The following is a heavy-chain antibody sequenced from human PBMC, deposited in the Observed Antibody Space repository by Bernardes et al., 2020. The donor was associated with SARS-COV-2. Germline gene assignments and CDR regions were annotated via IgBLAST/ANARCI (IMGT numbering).Heavy chain of an antibody. CDR1: GYTLTELS. V-gene: IGHV1-24*01. Sequence: ASGKGSCKVSGYTLTELSMHWVRQAPGKGLEWMGGFDPEDVETIYAQKFQGRVTMTEDTSTDTAYMELSSLRSEDTAVYYCATLFAVWGSYRPIDYWGQGTLVTVSS. D-gene: IGHD3-16*02. J-gene: IGHJ4*02. CDR2: FDPEDVET. CDR3: ATLFAVWGSYRPIDY.